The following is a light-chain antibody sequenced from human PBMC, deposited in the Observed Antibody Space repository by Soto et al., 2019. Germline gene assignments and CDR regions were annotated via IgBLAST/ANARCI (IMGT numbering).Light chain of an antibody. CDR2: DAS. CDR1: QSISSW. J-gene: IGKJ1*01. V-gene: IGKV1-5*01. CDR3: QHYNIFSRT. Sequence: DIQMTHSPSTLSASVGDRVTITFRASQSISSWLAWYQQKPGKAPKLLIYDASSLESEVPSRFSGSGSGTEFTLTISSLQPEDFATYYCQHYNIFSRTFGQGTKVDI.